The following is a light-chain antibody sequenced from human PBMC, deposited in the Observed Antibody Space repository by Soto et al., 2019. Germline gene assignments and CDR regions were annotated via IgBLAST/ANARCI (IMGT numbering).Light chain of an antibody. V-gene: IGKV1-17*01. CDR1: QTINTY. J-gene: IGKJ4*01. CDR3: LQHNSYPRT. CDR2: AAS. Sequence: DIQVTQSPSSLSASVVDRVTITCRARQTINTYLNWYQQTPGTAPKLLIYAASSLQSGVPSRFSASGSGTEFTLTISSLQPEDFATHYCLQHNSYPRTFGGGTKVDIK.